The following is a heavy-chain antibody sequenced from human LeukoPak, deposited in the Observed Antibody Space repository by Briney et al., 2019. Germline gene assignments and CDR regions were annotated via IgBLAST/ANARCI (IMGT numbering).Heavy chain of an antibody. J-gene: IGHJ4*02. CDR2: ISGSAGTT. Sequence: GGSLRLSCAASGFTFSSYAMSWVRQAPGKGLEWVSLISGSAGTTYYADSVKGRFTISRDNSKNTLYLQMNSLRAEDTAVYYCAREHSIAVAGPLFDHWGQGTLVTVSS. CDR3: AREHSIAVAGPLFDH. CDR1: GFTFSSYA. D-gene: IGHD6-19*01. V-gene: IGHV3-23*01.